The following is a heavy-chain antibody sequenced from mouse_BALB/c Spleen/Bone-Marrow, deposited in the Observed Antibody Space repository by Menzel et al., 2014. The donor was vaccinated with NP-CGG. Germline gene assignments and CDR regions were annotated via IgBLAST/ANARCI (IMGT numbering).Heavy chain of an antibody. CDR3: ERDSIRGLRSYAMDY. CDR1: GFTFSDYY. Sequence: EVMLVESGGGLVQPGGSLKLSCAASGFTFSDYYMYWVRQTPEKRLEWVATISDAGSYTYYPDSVKGRFTISRDNAKNAMNLQMSSMKSEDSAMYYCERDSIRGLRSYAMDYWGQGTSVTVSS. D-gene: IGHD2-2*01. V-gene: IGHV5-4*02. CDR2: ISDAGSYT. J-gene: IGHJ4*01.